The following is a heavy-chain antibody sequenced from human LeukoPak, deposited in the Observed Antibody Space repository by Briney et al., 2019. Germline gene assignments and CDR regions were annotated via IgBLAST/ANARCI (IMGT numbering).Heavy chain of an antibody. V-gene: IGHV2-70*11. CDR1: GFSLSTSGMC. D-gene: IGHD3-22*01. CDR3: ARSSYYYDSSGYPLDY. CDR2: IDWDDDK. Sequence: GPALVTPTQTLTLTCISSGFSLSTSGMCVSWIRHPPGIALVWLSSIDWDDDKYYSTSVKTSLTISKDTSKNQVVLTMTNMDPVDTATYYCARSSYYYDSSGYPLDYWGQGTLVTVSS. J-gene: IGHJ4*02.